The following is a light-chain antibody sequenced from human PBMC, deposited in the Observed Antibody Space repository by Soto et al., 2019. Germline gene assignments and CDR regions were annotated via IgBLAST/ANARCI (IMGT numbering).Light chain of an antibody. J-gene: IGKJ1*01. Sequence: EIVMTQSPATLSVSPGERATLSCRASQSVGSSYLAWYQQTPGQAPRLLIYGASIRATGIPDRFSGSGSGIDFTLSISRLEPEDFAVYYCQQYGSSPTFGQGTKVDIK. CDR1: QSVGSSY. CDR2: GAS. CDR3: QQYGSSPT. V-gene: IGKV3-20*01.